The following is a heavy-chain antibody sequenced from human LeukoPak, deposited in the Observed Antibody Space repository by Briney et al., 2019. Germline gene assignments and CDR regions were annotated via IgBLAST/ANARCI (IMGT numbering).Heavy chain of an antibody. CDR2: ISAYNGAA. Sequence: GASVKVSCKTSGYSFTSYGISWVRQAPGQGLEWMGWISAYNGAAKYAQKLQGRVTMTTDTSTSTAYMELRSLRSDDTAVYYCARDSSSSINWFDPWGQGALVTVSS. D-gene: IGHD6-6*01. V-gene: IGHV1-18*01. J-gene: IGHJ5*02. CDR3: ARDSSSSINWFDP. CDR1: GYSFTSYG.